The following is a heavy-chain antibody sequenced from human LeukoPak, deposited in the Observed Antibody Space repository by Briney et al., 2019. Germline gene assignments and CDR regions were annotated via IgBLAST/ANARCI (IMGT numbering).Heavy chain of an antibody. CDR3: ARDSTFVLWFGEY. V-gene: IGHV1-69*05. J-gene: IGHJ4*02. CDR1: GGTFSSYA. Sequence: SVKVSCKASGGTFSSYAISWVRQAPGQGLEWMGRIIPIFGTANYAQKLQGRVTMTTDTSTSTAYMELRSLRSDDTAVYYCARDSTFVLWFGEYWGQGTLVTVSS. D-gene: IGHD3-10*01. CDR2: IIPIFGTA.